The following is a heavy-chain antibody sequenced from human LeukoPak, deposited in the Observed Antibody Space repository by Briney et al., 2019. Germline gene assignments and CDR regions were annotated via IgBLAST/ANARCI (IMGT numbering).Heavy chain of an antibody. CDR3: ARVKSRYAVQADY. D-gene: IGHD3-16*01. V-gene: IGHV4-59*01. Sequence: SETVSLTCSVSGDSISTYHWNWIRKPPGKGLEWIGYMQSTGNSKYNPSLKSRVNMFVDTSKNQAALILSSVTAADTAVYYCARVKSRYAVQADYWGQGTLVTVSS. CDR1: GDSISTYH. J-gene: IGHJ4*02. CDR2: MQSTGNS.